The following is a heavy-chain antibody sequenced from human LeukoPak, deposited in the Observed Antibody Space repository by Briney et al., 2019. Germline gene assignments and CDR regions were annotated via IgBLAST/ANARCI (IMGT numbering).Heavy chain of an antibody. CDR3: ARGPTVTGPPDY. CDR2: ISSSGSTI. D-gene: IGHD4-17*01. J-gene: IGHJ4*02. V-gene: IGHV3-48*03. Sequence: PGGSLRLSCAASGFTFSSYEMNWVRQAPGKGLEWVSHISSSGSTIYYADSVKGRFTISRDNAKNSLYLQMNSLRAEDTAVYYCARGPTVTGPPDYWGQGTLVTASS. CDR1: GFTFSSYE.